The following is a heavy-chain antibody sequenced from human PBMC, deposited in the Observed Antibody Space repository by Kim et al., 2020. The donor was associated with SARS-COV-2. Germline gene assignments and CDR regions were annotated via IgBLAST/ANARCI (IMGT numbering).Heavy chain of an antibody. D-gene: IGHD3-10*01. J-gene: IGHJ4*02. CDR3: AREANGFGELLYPYYFDY. CDR2: ISYDGSNK. Sequence: GGSLRLSCAASGFTFSSYAMHWVRQAPGKGLEWVAVISYDGSNKYYADSVKGRFTISRDNSKNTLYLQMNSLRAEDTAVYYCAREANGFGELLYPYYFDYWGQGTLVTVSS. V-gene: IGHV3-30*04. CDR1: GFTFSSYA.